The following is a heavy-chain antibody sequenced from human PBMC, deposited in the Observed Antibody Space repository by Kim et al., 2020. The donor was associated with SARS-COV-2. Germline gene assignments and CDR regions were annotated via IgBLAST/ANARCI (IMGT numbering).Heavy chain of an antibody. CDR3: ATDPPGPPIYYGMDV. Sequence: ASVKVSYKVSGYTLTELSMHWVRQAPGKGLEWMGGFDPEDGETIYAQKFQGRVTMTEDTSTDTAYMELSSLRSEDTAVYYCATDPPGPPIYYGMDVWGQGTTVTVSS. CDR2: FDPEDGET. V-gene: IGHV1-24*01. CDR1: GYTLTELS. D-gene: IGHD3-10*01. J-gene: IGHJ6*02.